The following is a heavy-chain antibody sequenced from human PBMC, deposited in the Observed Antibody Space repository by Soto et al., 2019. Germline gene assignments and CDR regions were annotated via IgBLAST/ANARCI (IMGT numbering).Heavy chain of an antibody. CDR2: ISAHNGDT. Sequence: ASVKVSCKTSGYTFTSYGITWVRQAPGQGPEWVGWISAHNGDTNYAQNFQGRVTMTTDTSTRVVYMELRGLKSDDTAVYYCARGGYYDNSWGKLSHYGLDVWGQGTSVTVSS. CDR1: GYTFTSYG. J-gene: IGHJ6*02. D-gene: IGHD3-16*01. CDR3: ARGGYYDNSWGKLSHYGLDV. V-gene: IGHV1-18*01.